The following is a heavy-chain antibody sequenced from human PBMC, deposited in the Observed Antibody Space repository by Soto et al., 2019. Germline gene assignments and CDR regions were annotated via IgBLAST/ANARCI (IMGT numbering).Heavy chain of an antibody. CDR2: ISGGGDTT. CDR1: GFTFNNYA. V-gene: IGHV3-23*01. J-gene: IGHJ4*02. CDR3: AKGRGGSGSLTPRVDF. Sequence: EVQLLESGGGLVQPGGSLRLSCAASGFTFNNYAMTWVRQAPGKGLEWVSAISGGGDTTSYADSVKGRFTVSRDGSKNTRYLQMSSLRAEDTAVYYCAKGRGGSGSLTPRVDFWGQGTLVTVSS. D-gene: IGHD3-10*01.